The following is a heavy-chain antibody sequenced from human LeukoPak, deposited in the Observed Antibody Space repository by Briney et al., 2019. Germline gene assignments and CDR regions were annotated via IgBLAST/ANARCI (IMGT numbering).Heavy chain of an antibody. CDR2: IIPIFGTA. CDR1: GYTFTSYD. J-gene: IGHJ4*02. D-gene: IGHD1-1*01. Sequence: SVKVSCKASGYTFTSYDINWVRQATGQGLEWMGGIIPIFGTANYAQKFQGRVTITADKSTSTAYMELSSLRSEDTAVYYCARDRNWNGGYYFDYWGQGTLVTVSS. CDR3: ARDRNWNGGYYFDY. V-gene: IGHV1-69*06.